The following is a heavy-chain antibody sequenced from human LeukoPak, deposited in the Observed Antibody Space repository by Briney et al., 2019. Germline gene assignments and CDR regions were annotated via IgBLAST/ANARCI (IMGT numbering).Heavy chain of an antibody. Sequence: GGSLRLSCAASGFTFDDYAMHWVRQAPGKGLEWVSGISWNSGSIGYADSVKGRFTISRDNAKNSLYLQMNSLRAEDTALYYCAKSLKQQLGGPFDYWGQGTLVTVSS. V-gene: IGHV3-9*01. CDR1: GFTFDDYA. J-gene: IGHJ4*02. D-gene: IGHD6-13*01. CDR2: ISWNSGSI. CDR3: AKSLKQQLGGPFDY.